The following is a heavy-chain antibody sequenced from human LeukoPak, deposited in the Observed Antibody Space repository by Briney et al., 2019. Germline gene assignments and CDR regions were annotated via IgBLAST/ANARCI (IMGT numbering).Heavy chain of an antibody. D-gene: IGHD2-2*01. J-gene: IGHJ3*01. V-gene: IGHV3-7*01. CDR1: GFTFSNYW. CDR3: ARDQGYCTSASCRGDAFDV. Sequence: GGSLRLSCADSGFTFSNYWMSWVRQAPGKGLEWVAKIKQDGSEKYYVDSVKGRFTISRDNAKNSLSLQMNSLRAEDTAVYYCARDQGYCTSASCRGDAFDVWGQGSMISVSS. CDR2: IKQDGSEK.